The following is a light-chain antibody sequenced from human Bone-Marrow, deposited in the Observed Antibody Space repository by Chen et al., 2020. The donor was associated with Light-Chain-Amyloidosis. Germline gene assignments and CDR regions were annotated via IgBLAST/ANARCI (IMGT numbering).Light chain of an antibody. CDR3: QRRSNWPPMST. J-gene: IGKJ2*01. CDR2: DGS. CDR1: QSVSNN. Sequence: EIVLTQSPATLSLSPGERVTLSCRASQSVSNNLAWYQQKPGQAPRLLIYDGSSRPTGIPARFSGGGSGTDFTLTISSLEPEDFAVYYCQRRSNWPPMSTFGQGTQLAIK. V-gene: IGKV3-11*01.